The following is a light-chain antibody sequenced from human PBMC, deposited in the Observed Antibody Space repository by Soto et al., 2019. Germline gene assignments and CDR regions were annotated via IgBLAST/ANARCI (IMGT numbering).Light chain of an antibody. CDR1: SSNIGSNT. CDR2: SDY. CDR3: QSYDSSLSGVV. J-gene: IGLJ2*01. V-gene: IGLV1-44*01. Sequence: QLVLTQAPSASGTPGQRVTISCSGSSSNIGSNTVNWYHQLPGTAPKLLIYSDYQRPSGVPDRFSGSKSGTSASLAISGLQSEDEADYYCQSYDSSLSGVVFGGGTQLTVL.